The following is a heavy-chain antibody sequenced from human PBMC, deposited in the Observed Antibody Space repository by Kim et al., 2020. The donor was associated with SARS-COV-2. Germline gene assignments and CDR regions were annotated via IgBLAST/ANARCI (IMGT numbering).Heavy chain of an antibody. CDR3: ARDPAYSSSPDNWFDP. J-gene: IGHJ5*02. Sequence: GGSLRLSCAASGFTFSSYGMHWVRQAPGKGLEWVAVIWYDGSNKYYADSVKGRFTISRDNSKNTLYLQMNSLRAEDTAVYYCARDPAYSSSPDNWFDPWGQGTLVTVSS. V-gene: IGHV3-33*01. CDR2: IWYDGSNK. CDR1: GFTFSSYG. D-gene: IGHD6-6*01.